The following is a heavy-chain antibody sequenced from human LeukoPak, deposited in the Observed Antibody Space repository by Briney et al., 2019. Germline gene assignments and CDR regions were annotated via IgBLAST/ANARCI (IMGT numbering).Heavy chain of an antibody. CDR1: GGSISSYY. V-gene: IGHV4-59*01. J-gene: IGHJ4*02. Sequence: SETLSLTCTVSGGSISSYYWSWIRQPPGKGLEWIGYIYYSGTTNYNPSLKSRVTISVDTPKNQFSLKLSSVTAADTAVYYCARGVYIAAAQYGYWGQGTLVTVSS. D-gene: IGHD6-13*01. CDR3: ARGVYIAAAQYGY. CDR2: IYYSGTT.